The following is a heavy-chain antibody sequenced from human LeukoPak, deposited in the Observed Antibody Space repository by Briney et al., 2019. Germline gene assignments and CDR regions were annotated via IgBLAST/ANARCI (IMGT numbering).Heavy chain of an antibody. CDR3: ARRDSGSYYGALDI. CDR2: ISAYNGNT. D-gene: IGHD1-26*01. CDR1: GYTFTSYG. V-gene: IGHV1-18*01. J-gene: IGHJ3*02. Sequence: ASVKVSCKASGYTFTSYGISWVRQAPGQGLEWMGWISAYNGNTNYAQKLQGRVTMTTDTSTSTAYMELRSLRSDDTAVYYCARRDSGSYYGALDIWGQGTMVTVSS.